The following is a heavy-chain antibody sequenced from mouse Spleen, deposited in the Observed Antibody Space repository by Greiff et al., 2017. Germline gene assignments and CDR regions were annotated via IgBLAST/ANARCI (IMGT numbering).Heavy chain of an antibody. CDR2: IWSGGST. Sequence: QVQLKESGPGLVQPSQTLSITCTASGFSLTSYGVHWVRQSPGKGLEWLGVIWSGGSTDYNAAFISRLSISKDNSKGQVFFKMNSLQAEETAIYYCARVLLRHYYALDYWGQGTSVTVSA. J-gene: IGHJ4*01. V-gene: IGHV2-2*01. CDR1: GFSLTSYG. D-gene: IGHD1-1*01. CDR3: ARVLLRHYYALDY.